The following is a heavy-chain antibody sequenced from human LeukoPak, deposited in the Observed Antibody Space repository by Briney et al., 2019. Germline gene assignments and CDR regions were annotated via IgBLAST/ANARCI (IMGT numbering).Heavy chain of an antibody. CDR1: GGSFSGYY. V-gene: IGHV4-34*01. Sequence: SETLSLTCAVYGGSFSGYYWSWIRQPPGKGLEWLGEINHSGSTNYNPSLKSRVTISVDTFKNQFSLKLSSVTAADTAVYYCARARWYCTNGVCYRSWFDPWGQGTLVTVSS. CDR2: INHSGST. J-gene: IGHJ5*02. CDR3: ARARWYCTNGVCYRSWFDP. D-gene: IGHD2-8*01.